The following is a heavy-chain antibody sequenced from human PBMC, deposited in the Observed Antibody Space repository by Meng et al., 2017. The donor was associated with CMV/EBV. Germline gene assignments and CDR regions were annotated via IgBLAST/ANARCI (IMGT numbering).Heavy chain of an antibody. D-gene: IGHD2-2*01. J-gene: IGHJ6*02. V-gene: IGHV3-74*01. CDR2: INSDGSST. CDR1: GFTFSSYW. Sequence: GESLKISCAASGFTFSSYWTHWVRQAPGKGLVWVSRINSDGSSTSYADSVKGRFTISRDNAKNTLYLQMNSLRAEDTAVYYCARDALVVVPAATVYYYGMDVWGQGTTVTVSS. CDR3: ARDALVVVPAATVYYYGMDV.